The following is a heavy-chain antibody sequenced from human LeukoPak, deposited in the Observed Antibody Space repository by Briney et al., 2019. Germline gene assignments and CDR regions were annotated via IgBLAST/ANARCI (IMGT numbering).Heavy chain of an antibody. J-gene: IGHJ4*02. CDR3: ARHVGPRGYEPLFDY. Sequence: SETLSLTCTVSGGSISSGSYYWGWIRQPPGKGLEWIGSIYYSGSTYYNPSLKSRVTISVDTSKNQFSLKLSSVTAADTAVYYCARHVGPRGYEPLFDYWGQGTLVTVSS. CDR1: GGSISSGSYY. D-gene: IGHD5-12*01. CDR2: IYYSGST. V-gene: IGHV4-39*07.